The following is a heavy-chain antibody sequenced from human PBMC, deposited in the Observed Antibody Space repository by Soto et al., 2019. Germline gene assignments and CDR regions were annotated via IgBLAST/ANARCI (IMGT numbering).Heavy chain of an antibody. Sequence: GGSLRLSCAASGFTFSSYETNWVRQAPGKGLEWVSYISSSGSTIYYADSVKGRFTISRDNAKNSLYLQMNSLRAEDMAVYYCGGGYCSGGSCYFYYYGMDVWGQGTTVTVSS. CDR3: GGGYCSGGSCYFYYYGMDV. J-gene: IGHJ6*02. CDR1: GFTFSSYE. V-gene: IGHV3-48*03. CDR2: ISSSGSTI. D-gene: IGHD2-15*01.